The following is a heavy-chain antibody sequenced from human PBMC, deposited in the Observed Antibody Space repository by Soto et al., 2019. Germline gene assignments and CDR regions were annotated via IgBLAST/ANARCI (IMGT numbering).Heavy chain of an antibody. J-gene: IGHJ4*02. CDR1: GFTFSSYW. CDR3: ARYAWGGYYYDN. V-gene: IGHV3-7*01. D-gene: IGHD3-10*01. CDR2: IKQDGSEK. Sequence: PGGSLRLSCAASGFTFSSYWMSWVRQAPGKGLEWVAKIKQDGSEKYYVDSVKGRFTFSRDNAKNSLYLQMDSLRAEDTAVYFCARYAWGGYYYDNWGQGTQVTVSS.